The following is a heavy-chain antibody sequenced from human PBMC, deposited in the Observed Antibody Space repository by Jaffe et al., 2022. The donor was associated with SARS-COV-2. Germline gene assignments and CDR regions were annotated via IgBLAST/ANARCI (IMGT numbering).Heavy chain of an antibody. D-gene: IGHD1-1*01. CDR3: ARATPYKLDY. V-gene: IGHV4-4*02. J-gene: IGHJ4*02. CDR2: IHQSGNT. CDR1: VDSINRDNW. Sequence: QVQLRESGPGLVMPSGTLSLTCAVSVDSINRDNWWTWVRQPPGKGLEWIGEIHQSGNTNYNPSLKSRATMSVDTSMNQLSLKLTSVTAADTAVYYCARATPYKLDYWGQGTLVTVSS.